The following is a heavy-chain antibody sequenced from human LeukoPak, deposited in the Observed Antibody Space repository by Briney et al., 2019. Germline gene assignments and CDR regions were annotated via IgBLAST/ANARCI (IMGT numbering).Heavy chain of an antibody. D-gene: IGHD6-6*01. CDR2: MSGSGGST. V-gene: IGHV3-23*01. Sequence: GGSLRLSCAASGFTFSSYAMSLVRQAPGKGLEWVSAMSGSGGSTYYADSVKGRFTISRDNSKNTLYLQMNSLRAEDTAVYYCAKDQPESIAARPYYGMDVWGQGTTVTVSS. J-gene: IGHJ6*02. CDR3: AKDQPESIAARPYYGMDV. CDR1: GFTFSSYA.